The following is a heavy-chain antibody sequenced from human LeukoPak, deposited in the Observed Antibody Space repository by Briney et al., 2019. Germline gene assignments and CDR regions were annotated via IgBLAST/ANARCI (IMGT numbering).Heavy chain of an antibody. CDR3: ARVAKAFGGVIVSYPGDY. D-gene: IGHD3-16*02. Sequence: PGRSLRLSCAASGFTFSSYAMHWVRQAPGKGLEWVAVISYGGSNKYYADSVKGRFTISRDNSKNTLYLQMNSLRAEDTAVYYCARVAKAFGGVIVSYPGDYWGQGTLVTVSS. CDR2: ISYGGSNK. J-gene: IGHJ4*02. V-gene: IGHV3-30-3*01. CDR1: GFTFSSYA.